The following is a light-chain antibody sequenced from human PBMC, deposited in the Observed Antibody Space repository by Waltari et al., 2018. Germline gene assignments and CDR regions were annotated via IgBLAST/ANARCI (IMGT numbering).Light chain of an antibody. V-gene: IGLV2-11*01. CDR3: CSYAGSYTLV. CDR2: EVN. J-gene: IGLJ3*02. Sequence: QSALTQPRSVSGSPGQSVTISCTGSNSDVGTYNYVSWYQQHPGKAPKVLIYEVNKRPSGIPSRFSGSKSGNTASLTISGLQAEDEADYHCCSYAGSYTLVFGGGTKLTVL. CDR1: NSDVGTYNY.